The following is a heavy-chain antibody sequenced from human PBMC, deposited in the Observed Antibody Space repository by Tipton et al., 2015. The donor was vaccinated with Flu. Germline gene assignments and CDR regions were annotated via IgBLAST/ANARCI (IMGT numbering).Heavy chain of an antibody. CDR3: ATTTYYYGSGSHDY. CDR1: GDSIGSRYF. D-gene: IGHD3-10*01. V-gene: IGHV4-38-2*01. CDR2: VHQTGST. Sequence: TLSLTCSVSGDSIGSRYFWGWIRQPPGKGLEWIGNVHQTGSTYYNPSLKSRVAISLDTFKNQFSLKLTSVTAADTAVYYCATTTYYYGSGSHDYWGQGTLVTVSS. J-gene: IGHJ4*02.